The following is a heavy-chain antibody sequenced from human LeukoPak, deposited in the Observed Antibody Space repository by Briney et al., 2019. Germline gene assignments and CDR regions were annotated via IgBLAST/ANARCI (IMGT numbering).Heavy chain of an antibody. D-gene: IGHD3-10*01. CDR1: GFTFDDYA. J-gene: IGHJ5*02. V-gene: IGHV4-34*12. Sequence: GSLRLSCTASGFTFDDYAMHWVRQPPGKGLEWIGEIFHSATTNYNPSLKSRVTISVDTSKNQFSLKLSSVTAADTAVYYCARRLGLVRGVTNNWFDPWGQGTLVTVSS. CDR2: IFHSATT. CDR3: ARRLGLVRGVTNNWFDP.